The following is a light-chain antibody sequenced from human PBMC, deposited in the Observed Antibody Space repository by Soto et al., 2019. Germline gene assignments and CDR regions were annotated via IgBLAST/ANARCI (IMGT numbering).Light chain of an antibody. CDR1: SSDVGGYNY. V-gene: IGLV2-8*01. Sequence: QSVLTQPPSASGSPGQSVTISCTGTSSDVGGYNYVSWYQQHPSKAPKLMIYEVSKRPSGVPDRFFGSKSGNTASLTVSGLQSEDEADYYCSSYAGSNNGVFGGGTKVTVL. CDR3: SSYAGSNNGV. J-gene: IGLJ3*02. CDR2: EVS.